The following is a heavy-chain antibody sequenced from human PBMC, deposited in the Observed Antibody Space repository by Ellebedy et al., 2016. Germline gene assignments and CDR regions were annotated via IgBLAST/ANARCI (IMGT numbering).Heavy chain of an antibody. J-gene: IGHJ4*02. CDR2: MNPNSGGT. CDR1: GYTFTAYY. V-gene: IGHV1-2*02. Sequence: ASVKVSCXASGYTFTAYYIHWVRQAPGQGLEWMGWMNPNSGGTKYAQKFQGSVTVTRDTSITTAYMELTGLRSDDTAVYYCARGTLERATNWGQGTLVTVSS. CDR3: ARGTLERATN. D-gene: IGHD3-3*01.